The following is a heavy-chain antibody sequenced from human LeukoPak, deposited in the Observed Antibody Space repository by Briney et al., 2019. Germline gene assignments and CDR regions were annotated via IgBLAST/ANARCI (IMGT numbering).Heavy chain of an antibody. CDR3: ARDKPVEMAFDY. CDR1: GFTVSSAY. D-gene: IGHD5-24*01. V-gene: IGHV3-53*01. Sequence: GGSLRLSCAASGFTVSSAYVSWVRQAPGKGLEWVSSIYGGDNREYSDSVKGRFTISRDDSKNTVSLRMSSLRVEDTAVYYCARDKPVEMAFDYWGQGTLVTVSS. CDR2: IYGGDNR. J-gene: IGHJ4*02.